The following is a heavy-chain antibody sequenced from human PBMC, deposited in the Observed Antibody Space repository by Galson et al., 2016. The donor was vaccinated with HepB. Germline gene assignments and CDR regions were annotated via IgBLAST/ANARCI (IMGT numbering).Heavy chain of an antibody. D-gene: IGHD5-12*01. Sequence: CAISGDSVSSNSATWNWIRLSPSRGLEWLGRTYYRSTWYNDYALSVRSRVLVKPDTSKNLFTLQLISVTPEDTAVYYCVKQENSGWTHYYGMHVWGQGTTVTVSS. CDR3: VKQENSGWTHYYGMHV. CDR2: TYYRSTWYN. CDR1: GDSVSSNSAT. V-gene: IGHV6-1*01. J-gene: IGHJ6*02.